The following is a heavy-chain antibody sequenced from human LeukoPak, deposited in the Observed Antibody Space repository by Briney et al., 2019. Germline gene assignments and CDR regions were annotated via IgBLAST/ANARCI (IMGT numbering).Heavy chain of an antibody. V-gene: IGHV1-8*01. CDR1: GYTFTSYD. CDR2: MNPNSGNT. CDR3: ARTTEEYYGSGKFRKYYSYYYYMDV. J-gene: IGHJ6*03. Sequence: ASVKVSCKASGYTFTSYDINWVRQAPGQGLEWMGWMNPNSGNTGYAQKFQGRVTITRNTSISTAYMELSSLRSEDTAVYYCARTTEEYYGSGKFRKYYSYYYYMDVWGKGTTVTVSS. D-gene: IGHD3-10*01.